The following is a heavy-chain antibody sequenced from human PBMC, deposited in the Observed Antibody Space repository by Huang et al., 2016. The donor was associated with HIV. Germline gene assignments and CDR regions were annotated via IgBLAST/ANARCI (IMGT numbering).Heavy chain of an antibody. CDR2: SYPGDSDT. J-gene: IGHJ3*02. D-gene: IGHD2-2*01. Sequence: EVQLVQSGAVVKKPGESLKISCKGSGYTFNGYWIGWVRQMPGKGLEWVVISYPGDSDTTYRPPFQGQVTISADKSISTAYLQWSGLKASDIAMYYCARQGVGDFVVEPTGLGAFDIWGQGTMVTVSS. CDR1: GYTFNGYW. V-gene: IGHV5-51*01. CDR3: ARQGVGDFVVEPTGLGAFDI.